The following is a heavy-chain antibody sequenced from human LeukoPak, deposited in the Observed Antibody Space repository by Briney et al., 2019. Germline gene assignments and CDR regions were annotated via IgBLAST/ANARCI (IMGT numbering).Heavy chain of an antibody. CDR3: AKDPDIVVVPAALDY. CDR2: ISGSGGST. D-gene: IGHD2-2*01. CDR1: GFTFSSYA. J-gene: IGHJ4*02. V-gene: IGHV3-23*01. Sequence: GGSLRLSCAASGFTFSSYAMSWVRQAPGKGLEWVSAISGSGGSTYYADSVKGRFTISRDNSKNTLYLQMNSLRAEGTAVYYCAKDPDIVVVPAALDYWGQGTLVTVSS.